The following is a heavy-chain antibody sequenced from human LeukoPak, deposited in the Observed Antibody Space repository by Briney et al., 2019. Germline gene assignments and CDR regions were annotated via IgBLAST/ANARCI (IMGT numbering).Heavy chain of an antibody. Sequence: PSETLSLTCTVSGGSISSSYYYWGWIRQPPGKGLELIGSIYYSGGTYYNPSLRSRVTMSVDTSKNQFSLKMSSVTAADTAVYHCARRLGIAVFDYWGQGTLVTVSS. J-gene: IGHJ4*02. V-gene: IGHV4-39*01. D-gene: IGHD6-19*01. CDR3: ARRLGIAVFDY. CDR1: GGSISSSYYY. CDR2: IYYSGGT.